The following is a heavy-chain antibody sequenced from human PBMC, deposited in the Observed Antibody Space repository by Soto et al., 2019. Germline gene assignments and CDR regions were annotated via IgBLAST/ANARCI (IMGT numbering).Heavy chain of an antibody. J-gene: IGHJ3*02. CDR2: ISAYNGNT. Sequence: ASVKVSCKASVYTFTSYGISWVRQAPGQGLEWMGWISAYNGNTNYAQKLQGRVTMTTDTSTSTAYMELRSLRSDDTAVYYCASIAARGPAFDIWGQGTIVTVSS. CDR1: VYTFTSYG. CDR3: ASIAARGPAFDI. V-gene: IGHV1-18*01. D-gene: IGHD6-6*01.